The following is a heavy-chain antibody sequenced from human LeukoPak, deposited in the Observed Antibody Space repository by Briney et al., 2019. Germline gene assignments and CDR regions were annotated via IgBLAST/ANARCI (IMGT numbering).Heavy chain of an antibody. J-gene: IGHJ4*02. CDR1: GFTFSSYG. CDR2: ISYDGSNK. Sequence: GGSLRLSCAASGFTFSSYGMHWVRQAPGKGLEWVAVISYDGSNKYYADSVKGRFTISRDNSKNTLYLQMNSLRAEDTAVYYCATSPFYYDILTGYRDYWGQGTLVTVSS. CDR3: ATSPFYYDILTGYRDY. D-gene: IGHD3-9*01. V-gene: IGHV3-30*03.